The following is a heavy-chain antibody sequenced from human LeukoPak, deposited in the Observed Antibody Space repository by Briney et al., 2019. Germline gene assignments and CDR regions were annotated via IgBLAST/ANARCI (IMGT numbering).Heavy chain of an antibody. V-gene: IGHV3-30-3*01. Sequence: GGSPRLSCAASGFTFSSYAMHWVRQAPGKGLEWVAVISYDGSNKYYADSVKGRFTISRDNAKNTLYLQMNSLRVEDTAVYYCARGRPHGNDYWGQGTLVTVSS. J-gene: IGHJ4*02. CDR3: ARGRPHGNDY. CDR2: ISYDGSNK. D-gene: IGHD4-23*01. CDR1: GFTFSSYA.